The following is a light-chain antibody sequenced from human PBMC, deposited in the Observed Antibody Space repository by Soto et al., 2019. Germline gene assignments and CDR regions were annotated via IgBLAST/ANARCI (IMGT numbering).Light chain of an antibody. V-gene: IGLV1-51*01. CDR2: DNN. J-gene: IGLJ1*01. CDR3: GTWDSSLSAYV. Sequence: QSVLTQPPSVSAAPGQKVTISCSGSSSNIGNNYVSWYQQLPGTAPKLLIYDNNKRPSGIPDRFSGSTSGTSATLGITGLQTGYEADYYCGTWDSSLSAYVFGTGTKLTVL. CDR1: SSNIGNNY.